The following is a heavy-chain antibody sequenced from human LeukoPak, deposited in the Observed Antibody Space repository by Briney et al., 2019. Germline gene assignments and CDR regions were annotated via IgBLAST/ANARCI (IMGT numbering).Heavy chain of an antibody. CDR3: AKEEGIVGATGPHDAFDI. D-gene: IGHD1-26*01. Sequence: GRSLRLSCAASGFTFSSYGMHWVRQAPGKGLEWVAVISYDGSNKYYADSVKGRFTISRDNSKNTLYLQMNSLRAEDTAVYYCAKEEGIVGATGPHDAFDIWGQGTMVTVSS. CDR1: GFTFSSYG. CDR2: ISYDGSNK. J-gene: IGHJ3*02. V-gene: IGHV3-30*18.